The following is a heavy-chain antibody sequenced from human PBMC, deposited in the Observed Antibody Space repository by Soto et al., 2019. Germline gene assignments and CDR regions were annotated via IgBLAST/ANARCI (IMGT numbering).Heavy chain of an antibody. D-gene: IGHD3-10*01. CDR3: TRRGDSYYYGMAV. CDR2: ISGGGDNT. J-gene: IGHJ6*02. V-gene: IGHV3-23*01. CDR1: GVTLEKYG. Sequence: GGSLNLSCSVSGVTLEKYGMSWVRQTPGKGLEWVSSISGGGDNTFYADSVKGRFAISRDTSSNTLYLQMNSLRAEDTAVYYCTRRGDSYYYGMAVWGQGTKVTVS.